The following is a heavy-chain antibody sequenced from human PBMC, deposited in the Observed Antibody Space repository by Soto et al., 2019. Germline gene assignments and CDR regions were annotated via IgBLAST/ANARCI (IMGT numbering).Heavy chain of an antibody. Sequence: SETLSLTCTVSGGSISSYYWSWIRQPPGKGLEWIGYIYNSGSTNYNPSLKSRVTISVDTSKNQFSLKVSSVTAADTAVYYCARETYGDYVGYFDPWGQGTLVTVS. CDR2: IYNSGST. D-gene: IGHD4-17*01. CDR3: ARETYGDYVGYFDP. CDR1: GGSISSYY. V-gene: IGHV4-59*12. J-gene: IGHJ5*02.